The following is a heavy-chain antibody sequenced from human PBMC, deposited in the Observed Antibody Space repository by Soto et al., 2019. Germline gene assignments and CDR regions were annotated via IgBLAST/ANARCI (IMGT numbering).Heavy chain of an antibody. CDR1: GGSISRYY. D-gene: IGHD6-19*01. J-gene: IGHJ4*02. CDR2: IYYSGST. V-gene: IGHV4-59*01. Sequence: PSEPLALTCTVSGGSISRYYWSWIRQPPGKGLEWIGYIYYSGSTNYNPSLKSRVTISVDTSKNQFSLKLSSVTAADTAVYYGARGESWYSSGWYFDYGGQGTLVT. CDR3: ARGESWYSSGWYFDY.